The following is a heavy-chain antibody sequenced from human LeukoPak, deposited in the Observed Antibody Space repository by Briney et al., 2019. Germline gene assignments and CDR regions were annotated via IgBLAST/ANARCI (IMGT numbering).Heavy chain of an antibody. CDR1: GFTFSSYW. D-gene: IGHD6-13*01. CDR3: AKDMTYSSSWYFDY. Sequence: PGGSLRLSCAASGFTFSSYWMHWVRQAPGKGLVWVSRINSDGSSTSYADSAKGRFTISRDNAKNSLYLQMNSLRAEDTALYYCAKDMTYSSSWYFDYWGQGTLVTVSS. CDR2: INSDGSST. J-gene: IGHJ4*02. V-gene: IGHV3-74*01.